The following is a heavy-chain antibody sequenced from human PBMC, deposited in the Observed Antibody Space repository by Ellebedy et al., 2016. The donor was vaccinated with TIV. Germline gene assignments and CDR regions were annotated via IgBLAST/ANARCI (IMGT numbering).Heavy chain of an antibody. CDR3: AREMVYDTLTGNYGMDV. D-gene: IGHD3-9*01. V-gene: IGHV4-31*03. J-gene: IGHJ6*02. CDR2: IYYSGST. Sequence: MPSETLSLTCTVSGGSISSGGYYWSWIRQLPGKGLEWIGYIYYSGSTYYNPSLRSRVTISVDTSKNQFSLKLSSVTAADTAVYYCAREMVYDTLTGNYGMDVWGQGTTVTVSS. CDR1: GGSISSGGYY.